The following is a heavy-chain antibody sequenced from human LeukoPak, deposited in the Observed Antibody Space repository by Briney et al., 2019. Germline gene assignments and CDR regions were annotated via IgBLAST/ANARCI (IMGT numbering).Heavy chain of an antibody. CDR3: AKKGATTGDFDY. CDR2: INGGGGST. J-gene: IGHJ4*02. V-gene: IGHV3-23*01. D-gene: IGHD1-26*01. CDR1: GFTFSAYA. Sequence: PGGSLRLSCAASGFTFSAYAMNWVRQAPGKGLEWVSGINGGGGSTFYGDSVKGRFTISRDNSKNTLYLQMNSLRAEDTAVYYCAKKGATTGDFDYWGQGTLVTVSS.